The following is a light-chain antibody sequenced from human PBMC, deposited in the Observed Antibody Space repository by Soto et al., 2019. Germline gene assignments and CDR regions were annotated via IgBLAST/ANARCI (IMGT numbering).Light chain of an antibody. CDR3: QSCDTGLSGVV. CDR1: SSNIGSHFD. J-gene: IGLJ2*01. CDR2: GNI. Sequence: QSVLTQPPSVSGAPGQTVTISCTGTSSNIGSHFDVHWYQHLPGTVPKLLIYGNIHRPSGVPDRFSGSKSAISASLAITGLEAEDEADYYGQSCDTGLSGVVFGGGTKLTVL. V-gene: IGLV1-40*01.